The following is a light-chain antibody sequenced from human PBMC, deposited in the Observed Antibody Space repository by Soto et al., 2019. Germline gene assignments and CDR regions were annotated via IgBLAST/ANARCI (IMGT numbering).Light chain of an antibody. CDR2: RNN. CDR1: SSNIGSNY. J-gene: IGLJ2*01. CDR3: AAWDDSLSGRVV. Sequence: QSVLTQPPSASETPGQRVTISCSGSSSNIGSNYVYWYQQLPGTAPKLLIYRNNQRPSGVPDRFSGSKSGTSASLAISRLRSEDEADYYCAAWDDSLSGRVVFGGGTQLTVL. V-gene: IGLV1-47*01.